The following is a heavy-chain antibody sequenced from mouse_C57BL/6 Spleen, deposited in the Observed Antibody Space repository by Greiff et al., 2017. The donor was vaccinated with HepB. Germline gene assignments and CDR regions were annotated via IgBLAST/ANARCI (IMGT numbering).Heavy chain of an antibody. CDR1: GFSLTSYG. Sequence: VNLVESGPGLVQPSQSLSITCTVSGFSLTSYGVHWVRQSPGKGLEWLGVIWSGGSTDYNAAFISRLSISKDNSKSQVFFKMNSLQADDTAIYYCARMVSWYFDVWGTGTTVTVSS. J-gene: IGHJ1*03. CDR3: ARMVSWYFDV. V-gene: IGHV2-2*01. D-gene: IGHD6-2*01. CDR2: IWSGGST.